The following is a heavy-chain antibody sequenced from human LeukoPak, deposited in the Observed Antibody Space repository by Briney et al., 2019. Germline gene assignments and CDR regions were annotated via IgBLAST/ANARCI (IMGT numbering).Heavy chain of an antibody. V-gene: IGHV3-53*01. D-gene: IGHD6-13*01. CDR1: GFTVSSNY. J-gene: IGHJ6*02. Sequence: GESLRLSCAASGFTVSSNYMSWVRQAPGKGLEWVSVIYSGGSTYYADSVKGRFTISRDNSENTLYLQMNSLRAEDTAVYYCARSLPWSSSWRLNYYYGMDVWGQGTTVTVSS. CDR2: IYSGGST. CDR3: ARSLPWSSSWRLNYYYGMDV.